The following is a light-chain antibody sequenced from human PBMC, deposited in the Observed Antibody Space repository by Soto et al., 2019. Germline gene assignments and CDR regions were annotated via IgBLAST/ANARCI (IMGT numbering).Light chain of an antibody. Sequence: QSALTQPASVSGSPGQSITISCTGTSSGAGNYNFVSWYQQHPGKAPKVIIYEDSTRPSGVSNRISGSKSGNTASLTISGLQAEDEGDYYCCSYAGSSTSWVFGGGTKLTVL. CDR1: SSGAGNYNF. V-gene: IGLV2-23*01. CDR2: EDS. CDR3: CSYAGSSTSWV. J-gene: IGLJ3*02.